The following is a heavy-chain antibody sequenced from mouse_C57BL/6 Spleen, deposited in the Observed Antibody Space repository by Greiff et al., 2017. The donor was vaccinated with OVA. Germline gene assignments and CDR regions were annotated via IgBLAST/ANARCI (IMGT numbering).Heavy chain of an antibody. D-gene: IGHD2-3*01. CDR3: ARDDGIRGYFDY. Sequence: VQLQQPGAELVKPGASVKMSCKASGYTFTSYWITWVKQRPGQGLEWIGDIYPGSGSTNYNEKFKSKATLTVDTSSSTAYMQLSSLTSEDSAVYYWARDDGIRGYFDYWGQGTTLTVSS. CDR2: IYPGSGST. CDR1: GYTFTSYW. J-gene: IGHJ2*01. V-gene: IGHV1-55*01.